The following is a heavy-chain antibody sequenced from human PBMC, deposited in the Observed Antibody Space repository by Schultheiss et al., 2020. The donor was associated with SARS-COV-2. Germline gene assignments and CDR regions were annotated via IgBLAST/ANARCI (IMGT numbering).Heavy chain of an antibody. CDR1: GFTFSNYA. Sequence: GGSLRLSCAASGFTFSNYAMSWVRQAPGKGLVWVSRINADGTSTDYADSVKGRFTISRDNAKNTLYLQMNSLRAEDTAVYYCARDSHLVGYYFDYWGQGTLVTVSS. CDR2: INADGTST. V-gene: IGHV3-74*01. D-gene: IGHD2-8*02. CDR3: ARDSHLVGYYFDY. J-gene: IGHJ4*02.